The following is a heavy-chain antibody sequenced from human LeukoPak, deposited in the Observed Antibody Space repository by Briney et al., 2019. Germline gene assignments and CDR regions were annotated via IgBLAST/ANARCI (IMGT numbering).Heavy chain of an antibody. V-gene: IGHV1-69*02. D-gene: IGHD4-23*01. CDR3: ARGYGGNSVPPNDAFDI. J-gene: IGHJ3*02. CDR2: IIPILGIA. Sequence: SVKVSCKASGGIFSSYTISWVRQAPGQGLEWMGRIIPILGIANYAQKFQGRVTITADKSTSTAYMELSSLRSEDTAVYYCARGYGGNSVPPNDAFDIWGQGTMVTVSS. CDR1: GGIFSSYT.